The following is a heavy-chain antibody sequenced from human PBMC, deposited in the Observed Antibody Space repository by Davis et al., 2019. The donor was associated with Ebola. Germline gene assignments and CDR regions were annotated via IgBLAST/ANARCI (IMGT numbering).Heavy chain of an antibody. J-gene: IGHJ4*02. Sequence: LSLTCAASGFTFSSYGMHWVRQAPGKGLEWVAVIWYDGSNKYYADFVKGRFTISRDNSKNTLYLQMNSLRAEDTAVYYCARLAGGVIVFGANGDYWGQGTLVTVSS. CDR3: ARLAGGVIVFGANGDY. CDR1: GFTFSSYG. CDR2: IWYDGSNK. D-gene: IGHD3-16*02. V-gene: IGHV3-33*01.